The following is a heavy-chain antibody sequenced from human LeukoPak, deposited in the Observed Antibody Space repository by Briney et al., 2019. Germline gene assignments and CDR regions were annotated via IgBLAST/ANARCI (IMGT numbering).Heavy chain of an antibody. D-gene: IGHD6-19*01. V-gene: IGHV3-23*01. CDR3: AKSAYSSGWYMFDY. J-gene: IGHJ4*02. Sequence: GGSLRLSCAASGFTFSSSAMSWVRQAPGKGLEWVSGISGGGGTYYADSVKGRFTISRDNSKNTLYLQMNSLRAEDTAVYYCAKSAYSSGWYMFDYWGQGALVTVSS. CDR1: GFTFSSSA. CDR2: ISGGGGT.